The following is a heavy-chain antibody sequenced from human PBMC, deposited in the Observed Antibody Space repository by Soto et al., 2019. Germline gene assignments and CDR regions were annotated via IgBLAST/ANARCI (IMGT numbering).Heavy chain of an antibody. CDR1: GDSVSSNSAA. Sequence: SQTLSLTCAISGDSVSSNSAAWNWIRQSPSRGLEWLGRTYYRSKWYNDYAVSVKSRITINPDTSKNQFSLQLNSVTPEDTAVYYCAGEGSTSKLGYYYGMDAWGQGTTVTVSS. D-gene: IGHD2-2*01. CDR2: TYYRSKWYN. V-gene: IGHV6-1*01. J-gene: IGHJ6*02. CDR3: AGEGSTSKLGYYYGMDA.